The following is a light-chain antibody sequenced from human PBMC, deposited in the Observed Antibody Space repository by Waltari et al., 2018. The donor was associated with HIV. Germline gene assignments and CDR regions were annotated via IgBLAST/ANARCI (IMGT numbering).Light chain of an antibody. J-gene: IGLJ3*02. CDR2: LNSDGSH. Sequence: QLVLTQSPSASASLGASVKLTCTLSSGHSSYAIAWHQQQTEKGPRYLMKLNSDGSHSKGDGIPDRFSGSSSGAERYLTISSLQSEDEADYYCQTWGTGILVFGGGTNLTVL. V-gene: IGLV4-69*01. CDR1: SGHSSYA. CDR3: QTWGTGILV.